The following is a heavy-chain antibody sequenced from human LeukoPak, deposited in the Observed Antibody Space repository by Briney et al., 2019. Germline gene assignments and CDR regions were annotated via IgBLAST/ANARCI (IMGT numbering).Heavy chain of an antibody. J-gene: IGHJ4*02. V-gene: IGHV1-69*04. CDR3: ARWLGADCGGDCYDY. D-gene: IGHD2-21*01. CDR1: GGTFSSYA. CDR2: IIPIFGIA. Sequence: SVTVSCKASGGTFSSYAINWVRQAPGQGLEWMGRIIPIFGIANYAQKFQGRVTITADKSTSTAYMELSSLRSEDPAVYYCARWLGADCGGDCYDYWGQGTLVTVSS.